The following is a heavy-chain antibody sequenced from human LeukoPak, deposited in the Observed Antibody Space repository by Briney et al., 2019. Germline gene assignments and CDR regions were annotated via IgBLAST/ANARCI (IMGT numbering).Heavy chain of an antibody. CDR2: IYYSGST. D-gene: IGHD6-13*01. CDR1: GGSISSSSYY. V-gene: IGHV4-39*01. J-gene: IGHJ4*02. CDR3: ARSIAAAGTPSDY. Sequence: PSETLSLTCTVSGGSISSSSYYWGWIRQPPGKGLEWIGSIYYSGSTYYNPSLKSRVTISVDTSKNQFSLKLSSVTAADTAVYYCARSIAAAGTPSDYWGQGTLVTDSS.